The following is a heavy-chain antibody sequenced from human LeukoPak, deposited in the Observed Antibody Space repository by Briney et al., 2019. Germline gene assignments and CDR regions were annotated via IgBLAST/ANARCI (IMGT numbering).Heavy chain of an antibody. CDR3: AREAQYCSSTSCYSYFDY. J-gene: IGHJ4*02. Sequence: GASVKVSCKASGGTFSSYAISWVRQAPGQGLEWMGGINPIFGTANYAQKFQGRVTITADESTSTAYMELSSLRSEDTAVYYCAREAQYCSSTSCYSYFDYWGQGTLVTVSS. CDR1: GGTFSSYA. V-gene: IGHV1-69*13. CDR2: INPIFGTA. D-gene: IGHD2-2*02.